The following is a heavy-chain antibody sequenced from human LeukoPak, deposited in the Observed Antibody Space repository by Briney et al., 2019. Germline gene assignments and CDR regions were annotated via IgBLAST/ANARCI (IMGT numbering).Heavy chain of an antibody. CDR3: ASTYYYDSSGPFDY. CDR2: IYYSGST. CDR1: GGSISSYY. J-gene: IGHJ4*02. V-gene: IGHV4-59*01. Sequence: PSETLSLTCAVSGGSISSYYWSWIRQPPGKGLEWIGYIYYSGSTNYNPSLKSRVTISVDTSKIQFSLKLSSVTAADTAVYYCASTYYYDSSGPFDYWGQGTLVTVSS. D-gene: IGHD3-22*01.